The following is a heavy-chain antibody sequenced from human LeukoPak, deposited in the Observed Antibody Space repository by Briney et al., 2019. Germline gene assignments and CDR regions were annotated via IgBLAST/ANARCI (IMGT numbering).Heavy chain of an antibody. CDR2: IGSAGVGT. Sequence: GGSLRLSCAASGFTFSNYAMSWVRQAPGKGLEWVSSIGSAGVGTYYADSVKGRFTISRDNSKNTLHLQVNSLRAEDTAVYYRAKRDSSGWYSLDYWGQGTLVTVSS. CDR1: GFTFSNYA. V-gene: IGHV3-23*01. J-gene: IGHJ4*02. D-gene: IGHD6-19*01. CDR3: AKRDSSGWYSLDY.